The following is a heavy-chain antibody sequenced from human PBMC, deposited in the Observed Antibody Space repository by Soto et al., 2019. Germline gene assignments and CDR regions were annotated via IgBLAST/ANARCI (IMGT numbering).Heavy chain of an antibody. J-gene: IGHJ4*02. CDR2: ISGSGGST. Sequence: GGSLRLSCAASRFTFSSYSMSWVRQAPGKGLEWVSAISGSGGSTYYADCVKGRFTISRDNYKNTLYLQMKSLRAEDTAVHYCAKRVVVTDIFDYWGQGTMVIVSS. CDR1: RFTFSSYS. D-gene: IGHD2-21*02. CDR3: AKRVVVTDIFDY. V-gene: IGHV3-23*01.